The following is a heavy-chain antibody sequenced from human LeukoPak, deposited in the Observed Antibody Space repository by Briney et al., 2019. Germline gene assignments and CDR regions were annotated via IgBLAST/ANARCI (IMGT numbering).Heavy chain of an antibody. D-gene: IGHD2-21*01. CDR2: ISSTSDDI. J-gene: IGHJ6*02. V-gene: IGHV3-21*01. Sequence: GGSLRLSCAASGFTFNIYSMNWVRQAPGKGLEWVSSISSTSDDIHYANSVKGRFTISRDNAKNSLYLQMNSLRAEDTPVYYCARGPLLGDIQRYYYGMDVWGQGTTVTVSS. CDR1: GFTFNIYS. CDR3: ARGPLLGDIQRYYYGMDV.